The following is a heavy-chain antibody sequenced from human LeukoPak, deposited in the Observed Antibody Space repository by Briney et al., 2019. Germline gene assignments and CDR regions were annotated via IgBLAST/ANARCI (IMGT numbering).Heavy chain of an antibody. CDR1: GDSIWNYY. D-gene: IGHD7-27*01. Sequence: PSETLSLTCTVSGDSIWNYYWTWIRQPLGKGLEWIGYISYSGSTNYNPSLKSRVTISVDTSKNQFSLKLSSVTAADTAVYYCARLGLGRYFDYWGQGTLVTVSS. V-gene: IGHV4-59*08. J-gene: IGHJ4*02. CDR3: ARLGLGRYFDY. CDR2: ISYSGST.